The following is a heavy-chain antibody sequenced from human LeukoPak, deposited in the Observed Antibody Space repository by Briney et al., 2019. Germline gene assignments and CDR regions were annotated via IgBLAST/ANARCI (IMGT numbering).Heavy chain of an antibody. Sequence: ASVTVSCKASGYTFTGYYMHWVRQGPGQGHEWMGWLNLNSGGTNYAQKFQGRVTMTRDTSISKAYMELSRLRSDDTAVYYCARDEMDYDSSGWARLGPTFDYWGQGTLVTVSS. CDR2: LNLNSGGT. J-gene: IGHJ4*02. D-gene: IGHD3-22*01. CDR1: GYTFTGYY. CDR3: ARDEMDYDSSGWARLGPTFDY. V-gene: IGHV1-2*02.